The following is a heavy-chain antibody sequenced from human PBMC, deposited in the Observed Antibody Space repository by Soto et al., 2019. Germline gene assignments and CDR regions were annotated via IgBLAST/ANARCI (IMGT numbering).Heavy chain of an antibody. CDR3: APLHPQVAATPPDDYYYYGMDV. CDR2: ISSSGSTI. D-gene: IGHD2-15*01. CDR1: GFTFSDYY. V-gene: IGHV3-11*01. Sequence: WESLRLSCAASGFTFSDYYMSWIRQAQGKGLGWVSYISSSGSTIYYADSVKGRFTISRDNAKKSLYLQMNSLRAEDTAVYYCAPLHPQVAATPPDDYYYYGMDVWGQGTTVTVSS. J-gene: IGHJ6*02.